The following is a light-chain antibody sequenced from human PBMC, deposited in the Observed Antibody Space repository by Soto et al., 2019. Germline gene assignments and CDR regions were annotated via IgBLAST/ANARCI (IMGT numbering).Light chain of an antibody. J-gene: IGKJ2*01. Sequence: EIVLTQSPVTLSLSPGERATLSCRASQSVSSSYLAWYQQKPGQAPRLLIYGASSRATGIPDRFSGSGSGTAFTLTISRLEPEDFAVYYCQQYGSSPYTFGQGTKLEIK. CDR2: GAS. CDR3: QQYGSSPYT. CDR1: QSVSSSY. V-gene: IGKV3-20*01.